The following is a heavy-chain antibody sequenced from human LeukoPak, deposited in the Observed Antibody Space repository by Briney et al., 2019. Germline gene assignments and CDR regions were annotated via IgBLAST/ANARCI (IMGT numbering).Heavy chain of an antibody. CDR3: ARVYYDILTGHSDPYFDY. CDR2: INPSGGST. CDR1: GYTFTSYY. J-gene: IGHJ4*02. D-gene: IGHD3-9*01. V-gene: IGHV1-46*01. Sequence: ASVKVSCKASGYTFTSYYMHWVRQAPGQGLEWMGIINPSGGSTSYAQKFQGRVTMTRDTSTSTVYMELSSLRSEDTAVYYCARVYYDILTGHSDPYFDYWGQGTLVTVSS.